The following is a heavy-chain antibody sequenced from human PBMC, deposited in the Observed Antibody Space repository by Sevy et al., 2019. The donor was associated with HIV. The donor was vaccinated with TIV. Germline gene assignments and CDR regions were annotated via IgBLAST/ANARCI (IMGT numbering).Heavy chain of an antibody. D-gene: IGHD2-21*01. Sequence: GGSLRLSCAASEFTFSRYGMHWVRQAPGKGLEWVAVIWYDGDNKYYADSVTGRFTISRDNSKSTLYLQMNSLKTEDTAVYYCTTESDPPYFDYWGQGTLVTVSS. CDR3: TTESDPPYFDY. V-gene: IGHV3-33*01. CDR1: EFTFSRYG. J-gene: IGHJ4*02. CDR2: IWYDGDNK.